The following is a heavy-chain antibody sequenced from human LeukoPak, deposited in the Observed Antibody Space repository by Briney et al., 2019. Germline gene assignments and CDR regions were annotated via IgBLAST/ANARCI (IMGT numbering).Heavy chain of an antibody. J-gene: IGHJ4*02. D-gene: IGHD1-7*01. V-gene: IGHV3-9*03. CDR2: ISWNSGSI. CDR1: GFTFDDYA. CDR3: AKEGWNYALDY. Sequence: AGRSLRLSCAASGFTFDDYAMHWVRQAPGMGLEWVSGISWNSGSIGYADSVKGRFTISRDNAKNSLYLQMNSLRAEDMALYYCAKEGWNYALDYWGQGTLVTVSS.